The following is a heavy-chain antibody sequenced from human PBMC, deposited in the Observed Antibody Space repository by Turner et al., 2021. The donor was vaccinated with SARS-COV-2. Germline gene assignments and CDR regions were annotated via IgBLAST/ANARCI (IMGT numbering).Heavy chain of an antibody. Sequence: EVQLVESGGGLVKPGGSLRLSCAASGSTFSSYSMNWVRQAPGKGLEWVSSISSSSSYIYYADSVKGRFTISRDNAKNSLYLQMNSLKAEDTAVYYCARARWDYYDSSGYYPNAFDIWGQGTMVTVSS. V-gene: IGHV3-21*01. CDR2: ISSSSSYI. CDR3: ARARWDYYDSSGYYPNAFDI. D-gene: IGHD3-22*01. J-gene: IGHJ3*02. CDR1: GSTFSSYS.